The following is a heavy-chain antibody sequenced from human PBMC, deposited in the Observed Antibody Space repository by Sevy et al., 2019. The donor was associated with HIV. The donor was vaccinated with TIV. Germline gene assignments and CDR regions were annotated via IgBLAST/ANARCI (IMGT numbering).Heavy chain of an antibody. CDR2: ISNSGTTI. J-gene: IGHJ4*02. D-gene: IGHD4-17*01. CDR1: GFTFSSYE. CDR3: ARDLPPSATTVAHFDC. Sequence: GGSLRLSCAASGFTFSSYEMNWVRQAPGKGLEWVSYISNSGTTISYSYSVKGRFTISRDNARNPLYLQMNSLRAEDTAVYYCARDLPPSATTVAHFDCWGQGTLVTASS. V-gene: IGHV3-48*03.